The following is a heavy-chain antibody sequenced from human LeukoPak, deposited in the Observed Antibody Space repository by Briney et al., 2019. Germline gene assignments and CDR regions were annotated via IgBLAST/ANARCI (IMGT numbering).Heavy chain of an antibody. D-gene: IGHD6-25*01. Sequence: PSGTLSLTCSVSGGSISNYYWSWIRQPPGKGPEWIGYIYYSGSTNYNPSLKSRVTISLDTSKNQLSLKLSSVTAADTAVYYCARDRLFDYWGQGTLVTVSS. CDR3: ARDRLFDY. CDR1: GGSISNYY. CDR2: IYYSGST. V-gene: IGHV4-59*01. J-gene: IGHJ4*02.